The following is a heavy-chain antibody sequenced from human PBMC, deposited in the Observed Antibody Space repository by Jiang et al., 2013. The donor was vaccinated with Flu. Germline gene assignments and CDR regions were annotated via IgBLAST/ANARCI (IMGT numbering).Heavy chain of an antibody. V-gene: IGHV4-59*01. Sequence: GPGLVKPSETLSLSCTVSGGSISRYYWSWIRQPPGKGLEWIGYIHYSGSTNYNPSLKSRVTISVDTSKKHFSLKLSSVTAADTAVYYCARVLYVASGTYSREIFFDYWGQGTLVTVSS. D-gene: IGHD3-10*01. CDR2: IHYSGST. J-gene: IGHJ4*02. CDR3: ARVLYVASGTYSREIFFDY. CDR1: GGSISRYY.